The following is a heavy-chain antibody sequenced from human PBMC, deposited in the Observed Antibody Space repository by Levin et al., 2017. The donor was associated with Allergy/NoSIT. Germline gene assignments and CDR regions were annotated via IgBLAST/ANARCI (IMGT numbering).Heavy chain of an antibody. CDR2: IYSGGSA. Sequence: SQTLSLPCKVSGGSIRSGSYYWSWIRQPAAKGLEWIGRIYSGGSANYNPSLKSRVTISVDTSKNQFSLKLSSVTAADTAVYYCARAEVGSEHWGQGTLVTVSS. J-gene: IGHJ4*02. D-gene: IGHD3-10*01. CDR1: GGSIRSGSYY. V-gene: IGHV4-61*02. CDR3: ARAEVGSEH.